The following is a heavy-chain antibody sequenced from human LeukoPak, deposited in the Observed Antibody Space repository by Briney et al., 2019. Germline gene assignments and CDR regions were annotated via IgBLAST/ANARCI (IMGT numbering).Heavy chain of an antibody. Sequence: GSLRLSCAASGFTFSSYAMSWVRQAPGKGLEWVSGISGSGGSTYYADSVKGRFTISRDNSKNMVYLQMNSLRAEDTAIYYCAKDLIAVAGTSWGQGTLVTVSS. CDR1: GFTFSSYA. CDR2: ISGSGGST. CDR3: AKDLIAVAGTS. D-gene: IGHD6-19*01. V-gene: IGHV3-23*01. J-gene: IGHJ4*02.